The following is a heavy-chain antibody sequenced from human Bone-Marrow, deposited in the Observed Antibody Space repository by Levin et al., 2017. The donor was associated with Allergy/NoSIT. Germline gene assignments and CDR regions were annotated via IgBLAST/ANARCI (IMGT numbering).Heavy chain of an antibody. D-gene: IGHD3-22*01. CDR2: ISYDGSNK. Sequence: PGGSLRLSCAASGFTFSSYAMHWVRQAPGKGLEWVAVISYDGSNKYYADSVKGRFTISRDNSKNTLYLQMNSLRAEDTAVYYCARGPSHRNYDSSGYDYGRFDPWGQGTLVTVSS. V-gene: IGHV3-30-3*01. CDR3: ARGPSHRNYDSSGYDYGRFDP. CDR1: GFTFSSYA. J-gene: IGHJ5*02.